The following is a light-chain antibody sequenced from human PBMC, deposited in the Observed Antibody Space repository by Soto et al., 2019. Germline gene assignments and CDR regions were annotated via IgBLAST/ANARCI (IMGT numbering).Light chain of an antibody. CDR1: SSDVGIFNL. Sequence: QAVPTQPASVSGSPGQSITISCTGSSSDVGIFNLVSWYQQYPGKAPKLVLYEVSKWPSGISHRFSGSKSGNTASLTISGLQAEDEADYYCCSYAGSRTWVFGGGTKVTVL. V-gene: IGLV2-23*02. CDR2: EVS. CDR3: CSYAGSRTWV. J-gene: IGLJ3*02.